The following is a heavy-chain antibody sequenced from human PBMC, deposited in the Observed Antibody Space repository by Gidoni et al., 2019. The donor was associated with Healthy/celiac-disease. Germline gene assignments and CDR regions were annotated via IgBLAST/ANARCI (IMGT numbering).Heavy chain of an antibody. V-gene: IGHV3-30*04. J-gene: IGHJ4*02. Sequence: QVQLVESGGGVVQPGRSLRLSCAASGFTFRNYAMHWVRQAPGKGLEWVAVISYDGSNKYYADSVKGRFTISRDNSKNTLYLQMNSLRAEDTAVYYCAKDMWPQDIVLMVYALGGQGTLVTVSS. CDR3: AKDMWPQDIVLMVYAL. CDR2: ISYDGSNK. CDR1: GFTFRNYA. D-gene: IGHD2-8*01.